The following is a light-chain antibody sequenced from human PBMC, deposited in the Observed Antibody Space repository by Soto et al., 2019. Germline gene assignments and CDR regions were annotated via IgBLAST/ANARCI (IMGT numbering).Light chain of an antibody. CDR1: QSVSSY. CDR2: DAS. J-gene: IGKJ4*01. Sequence: EIVLTQSPATLSLSPGERATLSCRASQSVSSYLAWYQQKAGQAPRLLIYDASNRATGIPARFSGSGSGTDFTLTISSLEPEDFAVYFCQQRINWRSTFGGGTKVDI. V-gene: IGKV3-11*01. CDR3: QQRINWRST.